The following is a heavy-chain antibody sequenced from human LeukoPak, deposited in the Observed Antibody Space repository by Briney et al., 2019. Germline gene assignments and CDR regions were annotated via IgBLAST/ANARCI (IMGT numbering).Heavy chain of an antibody. J-gene: IGHJ4*02. CDR1: GYTFTSYG. CDR2: ISAYNGNT. D-gene: IGHD3-22*01. CDR3: ARDLPAYDSTGQNWNCDY. V-gene: IGHV1-18*01. Sequence: ASVKVSCKASGYTFTSYGISWVRQAPGQGLEWMGWISAYNGNTNYAQKLQGRVTMTTDTSTSTAYMELRSLRSDDTAVYYCARDLPAYDSTGQNWNCDYWGQGTLVTVSS.